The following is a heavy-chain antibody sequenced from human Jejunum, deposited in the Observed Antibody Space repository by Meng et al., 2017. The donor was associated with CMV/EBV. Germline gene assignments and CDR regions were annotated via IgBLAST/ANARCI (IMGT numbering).Heavy chain of an antibody. CDR3: ARQYVYRNHFYY. CDR2: MSYDGYNK. CDR1: GFSFSNDY. D-gene: IGHD4-11*01. Sequence: VSGFSFSNDYMHWVRQAPGKGLEWVALMSYDGYNKYYADSLKGRFTVSIDSSKKTVYLQMNTLRTEDTAMYYCARQYVYRNHFYYWGQGTLVTVSS. J-gene: IGHJ4*02. V-gene: IGHV3-30-3*01.